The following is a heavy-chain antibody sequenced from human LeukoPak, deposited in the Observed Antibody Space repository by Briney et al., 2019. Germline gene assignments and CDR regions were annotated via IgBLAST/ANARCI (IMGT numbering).Heavy chain of an antibody. V-gene: IGHV3-23*01. CDR1: GFTFSSYA. J-gene: IGHJ4*02. CDR2: ISGSGGST. Sequence: PGGSLRLSCAASGFTFSSYAMSWVRQAPGKGLEWVSAISGSGGSTYYADSVKGRFTISRDNSKNTLYLQMNSLRAEDTAVYYCAKQYYYDSSGYYYGNFDYWGQGTLVTVSS. D-gene: IGHD3-22*01. CDR3: AKQYYYDSSGYYYGNFDY.